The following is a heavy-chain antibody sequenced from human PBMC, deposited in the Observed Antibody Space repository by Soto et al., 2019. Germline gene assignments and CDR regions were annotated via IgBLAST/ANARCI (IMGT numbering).Heavy chain of an antibody. CDR1: GFTFSRYG. CDR3: AREGCGGGNCYPRHHAPDY. J-gene: IGHJ4*02. CDR2: IWSDGSQK. D-gene: IGHD2-15*01. V-gene: IGHV3-33*01. Sequence: QVQLVESGGGVVQPGRSLRLSCAASGFTFSRYGMHWVRQAPGKGLEWVAVIWSDGSQKHYADSVKGRFTISRDDSKNTVYLQMNSLRVEDTAVYYCAREGCGGGNCYPRHHAPDYWGQGTLVTVSS.